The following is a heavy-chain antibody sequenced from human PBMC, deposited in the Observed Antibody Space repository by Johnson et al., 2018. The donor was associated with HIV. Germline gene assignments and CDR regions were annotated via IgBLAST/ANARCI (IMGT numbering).Heavy chain of an antibody. J-gene: IGHJ3*02. CDR3: ARYMGSGYPYDAFDI. V-gene: IGHV3-66*01. CDR1: GFTVSSNY. Sequence: EQLVESGGGLVKPGWSLRLSCAASGFTVSSNYMSWVRQAPGKGLEWVSVIYSGGSTGYADSVKGRFTISRDNSKNTLYLQMNSLRAEDTAVYYCARYMGSGYPYDAFDIWGQGTMVTVSS. D-gene: IGHD3-22*01. CDR2: IYSGGST.